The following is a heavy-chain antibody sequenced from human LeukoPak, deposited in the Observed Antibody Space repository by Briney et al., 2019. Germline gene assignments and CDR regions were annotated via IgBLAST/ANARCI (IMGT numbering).Heavy chain of an antibody. CDR1: GGSISSYY. D-gene: IGHD3-22*01. J-gene: IGHJ4*02. CDR3: ARGAYYESSGFFDY. V-gene: IGHV4-59*01. Sequence: SETLSLTCTVSGGSISSYYWSWIRQPPGKGLGWIGNIYYSGSTNYNPSLKSRGTISGDTSKNQFTLKLSSVTAADTAVYYCARGAYYESSGFFDYWGQGTLVTVSS. CDR2: IYYSGST.